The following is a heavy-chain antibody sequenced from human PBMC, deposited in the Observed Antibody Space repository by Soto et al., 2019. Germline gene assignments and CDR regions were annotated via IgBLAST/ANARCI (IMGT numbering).Heavy chain of an antibody. V-gene: IGHV3-21*05. Sequence: EVQLVESGGGLVKPGGSLRLSCAASGFTFSHYSMKWVRQAPGKGLEWVAFVSSTSSYIYYAGSVKGRFTISRDNATNSLFLQMNTLRAEDTAVYYCAKDRGRGSPVSGGLDVWGQGTTVTVSS. J-gene: IGHJ6*02. CDR2: VSSTSSYI. CDR3: AKDRGRGSPVSGGLDV. CDR1: GFTFSHYS. D-gene: IGHD3-10*01.